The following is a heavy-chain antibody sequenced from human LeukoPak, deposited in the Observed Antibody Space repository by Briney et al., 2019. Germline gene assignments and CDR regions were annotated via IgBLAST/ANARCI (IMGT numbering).Heavy chain of an antibody. CDR3: AKETYYYDSSGYSFDY. CDR2: ISGSGGNT. V-gene: IGHV3-23*01. D-gene: IGHD3-22*01. Sequence: RPGGSLRLSCAASGFTFTSYALNWVRQAPGKGLEWVSAISGSGGNTYYADSVKGRFTISGDNSKNTLYLQMNSLRAEDTAVYYCAKETYYYDSSGYSFDYWGQGTLVTVSS. CDR1: GFTFTSYA. J-gene: IGHJ4*02.